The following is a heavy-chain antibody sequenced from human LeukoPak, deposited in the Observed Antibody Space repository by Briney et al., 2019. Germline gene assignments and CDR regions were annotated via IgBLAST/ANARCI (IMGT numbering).Heavy chain of an antibody. V-gene: IGHV3-48*01. J-gene: IGHJ3*02. CDR1: GFTFSSYG. Sequence: PGRSLRLSCAASGFTFSSYGMHWVRQAPGKGLEWVSYITISGSSIYYADSVKGRFTVSRDNAKNSLYLQMNSLRAEDTAVYYCAREGSLGAFDIWGQGTMVTVSS. CDR2: ITISGSSI. D-gene: IGHD6-13*01. CDR3: AREGSLGAFDI.